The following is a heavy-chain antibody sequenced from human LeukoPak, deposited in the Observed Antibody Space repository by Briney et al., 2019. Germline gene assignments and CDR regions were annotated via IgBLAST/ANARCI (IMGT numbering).Heavy chain of an antibody. CDR2: IYNSGST. J-gene: IGHJ4*02. V-gene: IGHV4-59*12. D-gene: IGHD4-17*01. CDR3: ARDPTVTDDYFDY. CDR1: DGSISSYY. Sequence: SETLSLTCTVSDGSISSYYWSWIRQPPGKGLEWIGNIYNSGSTNYNPSLKSRVTMSVDTSKNQFSLKLSSVTAADTAVYYCARDPTVTDDYFDYWGQGTLVTVSS.